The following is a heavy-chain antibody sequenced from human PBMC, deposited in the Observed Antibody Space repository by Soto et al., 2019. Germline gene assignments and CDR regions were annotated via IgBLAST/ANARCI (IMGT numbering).Heavy chain of an antibody. CDR1: GDGVSSTSAT. J-gene: IGHJ6*02. CDR3: VRDNRGSGGNYYYGVDV. V-gene: IGHV6-1*01. D-gene: IGHD3-10*01. Sequence: SQTLSLTCAISGDGVSSTSATWNWIRQSPSRGLEWLGRAYYRSKWYIDYAVSVKGRININPDTSKNQLSLQLSSVTPEDTAVYYCVRDNRGSGGNYYYGVDVWGQGTTVTVYS. CDR2: AYYRSKWYI.